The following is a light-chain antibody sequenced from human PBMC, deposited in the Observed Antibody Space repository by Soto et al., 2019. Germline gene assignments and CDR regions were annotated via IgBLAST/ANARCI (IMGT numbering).Light chain of an antibody. CDR2: DVS. Sequence: QSALTQPASVSGSPGQSITISCTGTSSDVGGYNYVSWYQQHPGKAPKLMIYDVSNRPSGVSNRFSGSKSGNTASLTISGFQAEDEADYYCSSYTSSSTRVLGTGTKLTVL. J-gene: IGLJ1*01. CDR1: SSDVGGYNY. CDR3: SSYTSSSTRV. V-gene: IGLV2-14*01.